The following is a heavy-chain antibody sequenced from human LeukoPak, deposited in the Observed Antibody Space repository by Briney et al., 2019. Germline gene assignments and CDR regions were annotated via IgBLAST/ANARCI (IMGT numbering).Heavy chain of an antibody. J-gene: IGHJ4*02. V-gene: IGHV3-23*01. CDR3: AKDAVQYDSSGYYDY. CDR1: GFTFSSYA. D-gene: IGHD3-22*01. CDR2: ISGSGGST. Sequence: GGSLRLSCAASGFTFSSYAMSWVRQAPGKGLEWVSAISGSGGSTYYADSVKGRFTISRDNSKSTLYLQMNSLRAEDTAVYYCAKDAVQYDSSGYYDYWGQGTLVTVSS.